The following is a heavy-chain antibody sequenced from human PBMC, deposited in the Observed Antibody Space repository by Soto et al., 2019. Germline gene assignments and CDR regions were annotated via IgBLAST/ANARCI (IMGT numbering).Heavy chain of an antibody. V-gene: IGHV3-33*01. Sequence: QVQLVESGGGVVQPGRSLRLSCAASGITFSDYGMHWVRQAPGKGLERVAVIWYDGSNKDYADSVKGRFTISRDNSKNTLYVQMNSLSAEDTAMYYCARDRESPFDYWGQGTLVTVSS. CDR1: GITFSDYG. CDR2: IWYDGSNK. CDR3: ARDRESPFDY. J-gene: IGHJ4*02.